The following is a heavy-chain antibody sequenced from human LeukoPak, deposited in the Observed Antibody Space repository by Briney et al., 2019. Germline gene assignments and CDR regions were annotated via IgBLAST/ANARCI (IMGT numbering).Heavy chain of an antibody. CDR1: VHTFSNAW. CDR2: IKSKTDGGTT. J-gene: IGHJ4*02. D-gene: IGHD3-3*01. Sequence: GGSLRLPCAFSVHTFSNAWMSWVRQAPGKGLEWVGRIKSKTDGGTTDYAAPVKGRFTISRDDSKNTLYLQMNSLKTEDTAVYYCTTNYDFWSGYYGWGQGTLVTVSS. CDR3: TTNYDFWSGYYG. V-gene: IGHV3-15*01.